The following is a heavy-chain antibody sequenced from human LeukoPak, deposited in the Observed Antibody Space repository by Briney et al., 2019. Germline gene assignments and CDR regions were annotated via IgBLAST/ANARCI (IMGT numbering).Heavy chain of an antibody. CDR2: ISYDGSNK. CDR1: GFTFSNYG. D-gene: IGHD1-26*01. CDR3: AKYPGGFTGIVNYYHMDV. V-gene: IGHV3-30*18. J-gene: IGHJ6*03. Sequence: GGSLRLSCAASGFTFSNYGMHWVRQAPGKVLEWVAVISYDGSNKYYADSVKGRFTISRDNSKNTLFLQMNSLRAEDTALYYCAKYPGGFTGIVNYYHMDVWGKGTTVTVSS.